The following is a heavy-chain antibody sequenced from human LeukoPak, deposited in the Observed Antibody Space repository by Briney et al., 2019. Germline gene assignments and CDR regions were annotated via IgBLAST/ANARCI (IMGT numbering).Heavy chain of an antibody. CDR1: GFTFYSYA. CDR3: ARERPPPYDTLPHWFDP. V-gene: IGHV3-30-3*01. J-gene: IGHJ5*02. D-gene: IGHD3-22*01. CDR2: ISYDGSNK. Sequence: GGSLRLSCAASGFTFYSYAMNWVRQAPGKGLEWVAVISYDGSNKYYADSVKGRFTISRDNSKNTLYLQMNSLRAEDTAVYYCARERPPPYDTLPHWFDPWGQGALVTVSS.